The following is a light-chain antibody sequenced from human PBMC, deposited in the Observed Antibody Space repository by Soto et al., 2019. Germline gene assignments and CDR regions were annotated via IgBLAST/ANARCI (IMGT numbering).Light chain of an antibody. V-gene: IGKV1-5*01. Sequence: DIQMTQSPSSLSTSVGDRVTITCRASQTISNWLAWYQQKPGKAPKLLIYDASSLESGVPSRFSGSGSGAEFTLTISGLQPDDFATYYCQHYKSFSPWTFGQGTKVDI. CDR1: QTISNW. J-gene: IGKJ1*01. CDR3: QHYKSFSPWT. CDR2: DAS.